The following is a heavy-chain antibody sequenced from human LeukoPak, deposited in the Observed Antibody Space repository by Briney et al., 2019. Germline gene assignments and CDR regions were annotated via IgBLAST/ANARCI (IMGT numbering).Heavy chain of an antibody. CDR3: ARAQHSYGDYGY. CDR1: GFTFSSYS. Sequence: PGGSLRLSCVASGFTFSSYSMNWVRPAPGKGLEWVSSISSSSSYIYYADSVKGRFTISRDNAKNSLYLQMNSLRAEDTAVYYCARAQHSYGDYGYWGQGTLVTVSS. V-gene: IGHV3-21*01. D-gene: IGHD4-17*01. CDR2: ISSSSSYI. J-gene: IGHJ4*02.